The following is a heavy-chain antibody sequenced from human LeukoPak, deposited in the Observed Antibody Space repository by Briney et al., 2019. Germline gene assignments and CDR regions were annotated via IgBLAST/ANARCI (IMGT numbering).Heavy chain of an antibody. V-gene: IGHV3-74*01. J-gene: IGHJ4*02. CDR1: GFTFSNYW. Sequence: GGSLRLSCAASGFTFSNYWMHWVRQAPGKGLVWVSRINSDGSSTTYADSVKGRFTISRDKGQNTLYLQMNSLRAEDTAVYYCAREGRGYSYAFEYWGQGTLVTVSS. CDR3: AREGRGYSYAFEY. D-gene: IGHD5-18*01. CDR2: INSDGSST.